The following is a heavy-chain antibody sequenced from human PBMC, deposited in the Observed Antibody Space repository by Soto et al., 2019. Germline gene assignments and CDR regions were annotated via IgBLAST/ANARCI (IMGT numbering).Heavy chain of an antibody. D-gene: IGHD3-10*01. V-gene: IGHV3-9*01. Sequence: GESLRLSCAASGFTFDDYAMHWVRQAPGKGLEWVSGISWNSGSIGYADSVKGRFTISRDNAKNSLYLQMNSLRAEDTALYYCAKDYYGSGSYFDYWGQGTLVTVSS. CDR1: GFTFDDYA. J-gene: IGHJ4*02. CDR2: ISWNSGSI. CDR3: AKDYYGSGSYFDY.